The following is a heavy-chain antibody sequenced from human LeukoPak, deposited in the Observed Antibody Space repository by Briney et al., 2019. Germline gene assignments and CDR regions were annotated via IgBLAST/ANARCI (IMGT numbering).Heavy chain of an antibody. D-gene: IGHD3-10*01. Sequence: PSETLSLTCTVSGGSISSGDYYWSWIRQPPGKGLEWIGYIYYSGSTYYNPSLKSRVTISVDTSKNQFSLKLSSVTAADTAVYYCARQAPLGGSGSYYKLFDPWGQGTLVTVSS. J-gene: IGHJ5*02. CDR3: ARQAPLGGSGSYYKLFDP. CDR2: IYYSGST. V-gene: IGHV4-30-4*01. CDR1: GGSISSGDYY.